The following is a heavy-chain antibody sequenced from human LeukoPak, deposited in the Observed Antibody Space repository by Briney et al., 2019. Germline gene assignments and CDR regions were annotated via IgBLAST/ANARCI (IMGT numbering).Heavy chain of an antibody. D-gene: IGHD2-2*01. CDR2: INHSGST. J-gene: IGHJ5*02. CDR3: AREGGYCSSTSCPYNWFDP. Sequence: SETLSLTRAVYGGSFSGYYWSWIRQPPGKGLEWIGEINHSGSTNYNPSLKSRVTISVDTSKNQFSLKLSSVTAADTAVYYCAREGGYCSSTSCPYNWFDPWGQGTLVTVSS. CDR1: GGSFSGYY. V-gene: IGHV4-34*01.